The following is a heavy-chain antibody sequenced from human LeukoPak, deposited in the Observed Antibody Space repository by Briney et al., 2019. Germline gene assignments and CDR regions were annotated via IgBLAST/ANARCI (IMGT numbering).Heavy chain of an antibody. D-gene: IGHD6-13*01. J-gene: IGHJ4*02. V-gene: IGHV3-64D*06. CDR3: VKDHSSWYYFDY. Sequence: PGGSLRLSCSASGFIFSNYAMHWVRQAPGKGLEYVSTISSNGGSTYYADSVKGRFTISRDNSKTTLYLKMSSLRAEDTAVYYCVKDHSSWYYFDYWGQGILVTVSS. CDR1: GFIFSNYA. CDR2: ISSNGGST.